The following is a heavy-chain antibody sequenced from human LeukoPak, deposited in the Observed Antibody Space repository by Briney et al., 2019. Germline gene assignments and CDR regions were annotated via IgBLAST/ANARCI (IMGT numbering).Heavy chain of an antibody. CDR3: ARDLRYYDSRSD. V-gene: IGHV3-21*01. J-gene: IGHJ4*02. CDR1: GFTFSSYS. D-gene: IGHD3-22*01. CDR2: ISSSSSYV. Sequence: GGSLRLSCAASGFTFSSYSMNWVRQAPGKGLEWVSSISSSSSYVYYADSVKGRFTISRDNAKNSLYLQMNSLRAEDTAVYYCARDLRYYDSRSDRGQGTLVTVSS.